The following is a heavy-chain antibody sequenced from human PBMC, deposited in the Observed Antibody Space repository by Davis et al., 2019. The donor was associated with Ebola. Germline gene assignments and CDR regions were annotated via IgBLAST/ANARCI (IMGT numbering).Heavy chain of an antibody. CDR3: ARSGLSFGVVKYHYGMDV. J-gene: IGHJ6*04. D-gene: IGHD3-3*01. CDR1: VFPFSSYA. Sequence: GGSLRLSCADSVFPFSSYAMTWVRQAPGKGLEWVSAISGSGGTTYYAGSVKGRFTVSRDNSKKTMYLQMNSLRAEDTAVYYCARSGLSFGVVKYHYGMDVWGKGTTVTVSS. V-gene: IGHV3-23*01. CDR2: ISGSGGTT.